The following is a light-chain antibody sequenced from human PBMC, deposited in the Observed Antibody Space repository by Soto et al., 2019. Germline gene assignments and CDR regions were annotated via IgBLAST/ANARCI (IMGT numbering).Light chain of an antibody. CDR2: DVS. V-gene: IGLV2-11*01. J-gene: IGLJ1*01. CDR1: SSDVGGYNY. CDR3: CSYAGSHYV. Sequence: QSALTQPRSVSGSPGQSVTISCTGTSSDVGGYNYVSWYQQHPGKAPKLMIYDVSKRPSGVPDRFSGSKSGNTASLTISGLQAEYEADYYCCSYAGSHYVFGTGTKLTVL.